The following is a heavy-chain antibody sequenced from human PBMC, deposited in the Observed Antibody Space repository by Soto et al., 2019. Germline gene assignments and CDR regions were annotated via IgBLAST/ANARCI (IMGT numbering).Heavy chain of an antibody. CDR1: VFTFSSYS. CDR3: AAAARWANRDQH. Sequence: PGVCLGLSCAASVFTFSSYSVHWVRQAPGKGLEWVAVISYDGSNKYYADSVKGRFTISRDNSKNTLYLQMNSLRAEDTAVYYCAAAARWANRDQHWGQGTLVTVSS. D-gene: IGHD6-25*01. J-gene: IGHJ1*01. V-gene: IGHV3-30-3*01. CDR2: ISYDGSNK.